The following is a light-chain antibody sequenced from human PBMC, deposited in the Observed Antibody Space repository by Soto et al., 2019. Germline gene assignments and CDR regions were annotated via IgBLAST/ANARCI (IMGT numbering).Light chain of an antibody. V-gene: IGKV3-20*01. CDR1: QSVTGSY. J-gene: IGKJ4*01. CDR2: GAS. Sequence: EIVLTQSPGTLSLSPGDRATLSCRASQSVTGSYLACYQQKPGQAPRLLIYGASNRATGIPDRFSGSGSGTDFTLTISRLEPEDFAVYYCQQDGSSPPITFGEGTKLEIK. CDR3: QQDGSSPPIT.